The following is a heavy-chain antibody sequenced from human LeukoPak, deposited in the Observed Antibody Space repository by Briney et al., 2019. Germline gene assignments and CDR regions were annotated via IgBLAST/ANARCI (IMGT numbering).Heavy chain of an antibody. J-gene: IGHJ4*02. Sequence: GGSLRLSCAASGFTFSSYAMSWVREAPGKGLEWVSSITSSGGSTFYADSAKGRFTISRDSSKSTLYLQMNSLRAEDTAVYHCAKGNTAYYYDYWGQGILVTVSS. CDR1: GFTFSSYA. CDR2: ITSSGGST. V-gene: IGHV3-23*01. D-gene: IGHD3-16*01. CDR3: AKGNTAYYYDY.